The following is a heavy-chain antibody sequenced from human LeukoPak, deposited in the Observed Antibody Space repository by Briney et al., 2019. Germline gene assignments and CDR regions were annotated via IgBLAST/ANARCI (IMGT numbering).Heavy chain of an antibody. V-gene: IGHV1-18*01. Sequence: ASVKVSCKASGYTFTSYGISWVRQAPGQGLEWMGWISAYNGSTNYAQKLQGRVTMTTDTSTSTAYMELRSLRSDDTAVYYCARAAPLRYFDWLQNYYYYYYMDVWGKGTTVTVSS. CDR2: ISAYNGST. CDR1: GYTFTSYG. CDR3: ARAAPLRYFDWLQNYYYYYYMDV. D-gene: IGHD3-9*01. J-gene: IGHJ6*03.